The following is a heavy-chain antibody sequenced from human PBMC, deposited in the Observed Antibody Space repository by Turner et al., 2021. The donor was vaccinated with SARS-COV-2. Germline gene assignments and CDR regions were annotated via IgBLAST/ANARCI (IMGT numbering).Heavy chain of an antibody. V-gene: IGHV4-4*07. Sequence: QVQLQESGPGLVKPSETLSLTCTVSGGSIRSYWSWIRQPAGRGPEWIGRIYSSGSSDYNPSLKSRVTMSVDTSKNQCSLKLTSVTAADTAVYYCARQFIRGGSYYWYFDLWGRFTLVTVSS. J-gene: IGHJ2*01. D-gene: IGHD1-26*01. CDR3: ARQFIRGGSYYWYFDL. CDR1: GGSIRSY. CDR2: IYSSGSS.